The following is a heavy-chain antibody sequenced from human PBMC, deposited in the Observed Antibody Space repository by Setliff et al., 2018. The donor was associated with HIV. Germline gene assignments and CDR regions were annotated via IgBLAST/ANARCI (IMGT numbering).Heavy chain of an antibody. J-gene: IGHJ5*02. CDR2: IYPSGTI. CDR1: AASIRNSS. Sequence: PSETLSLTCTVSAASIRNSSWTWIRQPAGKGLEWIGRIYPSGTINYNPSLKSRVTMSVDTSKNQFSLRLTSVSAADTALYYCAGSMGATKGIWFEPWGQGTLVTVSS. D-gene: IGHD1-26*01. V-gene: IGHV4-4*07. CDR3: AGSMGATKGIWFEP.